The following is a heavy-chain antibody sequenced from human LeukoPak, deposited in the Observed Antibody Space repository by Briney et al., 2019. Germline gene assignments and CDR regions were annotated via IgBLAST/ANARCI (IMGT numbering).Heavy chain of an antibody. D-gene: IGHD4-23*01. V-gene: IGHV1-2*02. CDR3: ARVSGGSDY. J-gene: IGHJ4*02. CDR2: IECSSGGT. CDR1: GYTFTDYS. Sequence: ASVKVSCKTSGYTFTDYSIHWVRQAPGQGPEWGGWIECSSGGTTHAKNFKGRVAMTRDTSSSTVYMELSRLTSGATAVYYCARVSGGSDYWGQGTLVTVSS.